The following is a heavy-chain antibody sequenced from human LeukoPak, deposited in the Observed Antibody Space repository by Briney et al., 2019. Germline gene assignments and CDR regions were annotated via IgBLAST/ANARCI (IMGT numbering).Heavy chain of an antibody. CDR3: ARGAWYYIY. D-gene: IGHD6-19*01. Sequence: GGSLRLSCAPSGFTFTTYWMSWVRQAPGKGLEWLANIKPDGSEKNYVDSVRGRFTISRDNAKNSLYLEMNSLRAEDTAVYYRARGAWYYIYWGQGTLVSVSS. CDR1: GFTFTTYW. V-gene: IGHV3-7*01. CDR2: IKPDGSEK. J-gene: IGHJ4*02.